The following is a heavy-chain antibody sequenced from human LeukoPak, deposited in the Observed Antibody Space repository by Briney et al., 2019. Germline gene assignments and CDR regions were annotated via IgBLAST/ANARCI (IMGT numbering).Heavy chain of an antibody. CDR2: ISGSSRTM. J-gene: IGHJ4*02. Sequence: PGGSLRLSCAASGFTFSSYSMHWIRQAPGKGLEWVSYISGSSRTMYYVDSVKGQFTISRDNAKNSLYLQMNSLRAGDTAVYYCARDLGLYDYGGNIDYWGQGTLVTVSS. CDR1: GFTFSSYS. CDR3: ARDLGLYDYGGNIDY. V-gene: IGHV3-48*04. D-gene: IGHD4-23*01.